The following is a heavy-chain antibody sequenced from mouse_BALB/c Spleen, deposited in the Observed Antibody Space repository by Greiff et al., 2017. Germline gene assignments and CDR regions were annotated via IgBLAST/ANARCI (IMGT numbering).Heavy chain of an antibody. D-gene: IGHD2-1*01. CDR1: GYTFTSYW. J-gene: IGHJ4*01. V-gene: IGHV1S132*01. CDR3: ARQGDGNYVRYAMDY. Sequence: QVQLQQSGAELVKPGASVKLSCKTSGYTFTSYWIQWVKQRPGQGLGWIGEIFPGTGTTYYNEKFKGKATLTIDTSSSTAYMQPSSLTSEDSAVYFCARQGDGNYVRYAMDYWGQGTSVTVSS. CDR2: IFPGTGTT.